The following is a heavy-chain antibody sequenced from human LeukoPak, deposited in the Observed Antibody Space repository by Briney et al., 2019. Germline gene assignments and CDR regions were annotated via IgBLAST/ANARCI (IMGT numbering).Heavy chain of an antibody. CDR2: INHSGST. J-gene: IGHJ6*03. CDR3: ARAREYYYYYMDV. Sequence: SETLSLTCAVYGGSFSGYYWSWIRQPPGKGLEWIGEINHSGSTNYNPSLKSRVTISVDTSKNQFSLELSSVTAADTAVYYCARAREYYYYYMDVWGKGTTVTVSS. V-gene: IGHV4-34*01. CDR1: GGSFSGYY.